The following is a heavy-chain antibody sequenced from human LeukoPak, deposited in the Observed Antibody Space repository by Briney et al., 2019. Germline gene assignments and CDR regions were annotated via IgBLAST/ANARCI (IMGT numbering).Heavy chain of an antibody. Sequence: GRSLRLSCAASGFTFSSYAMHWVRQAPGKGLEWVVVISYDGSNKYYADSVKGRVTISRDNSKNTLYLQMNSLRAEDTAVYHCARDPYGDYGGYFDYWGQRTLVSVSS. CDR2: ISYDGSNK. CDR1: GFTFSSYA. J-gene: IGHJ4*02. CDR3: ARDPYGDYGGYFDY. V-gene: IGHV3-30*04. D-gene: IGHD4-17*01.